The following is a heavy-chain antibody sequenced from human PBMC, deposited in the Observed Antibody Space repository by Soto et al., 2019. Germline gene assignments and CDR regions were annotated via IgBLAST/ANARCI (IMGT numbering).Heavy chain of an antibody. Sequence: PSETLSLTCTVSGGSVSSGYYYWSWIRQPPGKGLEWIGYIYYNGDTNYNPSLKSRVTISVDTSKNQFSLKLSSVTAADTAVYYCASSPYMTPTVTTYWGQGTLVTVSS. CDR3: ASSPYMTPTVTTY. V-gene: IGHV4-61*01. J-gene: IGHJ4*02. CDR2: IYYNGDT. CDR1: GGSVSSGYYY. D-gene: IGHD4-17*01.